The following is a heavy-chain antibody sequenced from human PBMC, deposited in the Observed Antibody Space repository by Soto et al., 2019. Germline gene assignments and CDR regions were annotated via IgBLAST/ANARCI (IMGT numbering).Heavy chain of an antibody. V-gene: IGHV3-53*01. Sequence: PGGSLRLSCAVSGFTVSSNYMSWVRQAPGKGLEWVSVIYSGGSTYYADSVKGRFTISRDNAKNSLYLQMNSLRDEDTAVYYCARDDDILTLNAFDIWGQGTMVTVSS. CDR3: ARDDDILTLNAFDI. CDR1: GFTVSSNY. CDR2: IYSGGST. D-gene: IGHD3-9*01. J-gene: IGHJ3*02.